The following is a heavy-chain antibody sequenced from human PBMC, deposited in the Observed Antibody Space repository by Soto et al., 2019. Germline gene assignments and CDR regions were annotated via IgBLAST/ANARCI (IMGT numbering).Heavy chain of an antibody. CDR3: ARDRGEYTSSWFWYFSH. CDR1: GASISSYN. J-gene: IGHJ2*01. V-gene: IGHV4-4*07. Sequence: PSETLSLTCSVSGASISSYNWNWVRQSAGKGPEWVGRLNIAGTINYNPSFKSRITMSMDTSKNQISLHLRSVTAADTAMYYCARDRGEYTSSWFWYFSHWGHGTLVTVSS. D-gene: IGHD6-13*01. CDR2: LNIAGTI.